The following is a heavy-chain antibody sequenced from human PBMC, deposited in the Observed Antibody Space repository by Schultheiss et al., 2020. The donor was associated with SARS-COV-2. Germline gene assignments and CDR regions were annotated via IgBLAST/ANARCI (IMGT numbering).Heavy chain of an antibody. V-gene: IGHV4-31*03. CDR3: ARVQIFGVTNRYYYYGMDV. Sequence: SETLSLTCTVSGGSISSGGYYWSWIRQHPGKGLEWIGYIYYSGSTYYNPSLKSRVTISVDTSKNQFSLKLSSVTAADTAVYYCARVQIFGVTNRYYYYGMDVWGQVTTVTVSS. CDR1: GGSISSGGYY. D-gene: IGHD3-3*01. J-gene: IGHJ6*02. CDR2: IYYSGST.